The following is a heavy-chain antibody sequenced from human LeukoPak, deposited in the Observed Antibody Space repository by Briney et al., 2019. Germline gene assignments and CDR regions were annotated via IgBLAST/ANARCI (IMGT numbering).Heavy chain of an antibody. Sequence: ASVKVSCKASGYTFTTYGFNWVRQAPGQGLEWMGWISAYNGDTQYAQKLQCRVTMTTDTSTRTAYLELRSLSSDDTAVYYCARGHSESSLSFFDFWGQGTLVTVSS. J-gene: IGHJ4*02. D-gene: IGHD1-26*01. V-gene: IGHV1-18*01. CDR3: ARGHSESSLSFFDF. CDR2: ISAYNGDT. CDR1: GYTFTTYG.